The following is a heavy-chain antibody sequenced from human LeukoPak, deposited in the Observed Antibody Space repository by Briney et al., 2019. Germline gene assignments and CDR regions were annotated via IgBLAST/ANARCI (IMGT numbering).Heavy chain of an antibody. CDR1: GFTFSSYA. J-gene: IGHJ6*02. V-gene: IGHV3-30-3*01. D-gene: IGHD2-21*02. CDR2: ISYDGSNK. CDR3: ARDLVVTTYYGMDV. Sequence: GGSLRLSCAASGFTFSSYAMHWVRQAPGKGLEWVAVISYDGSNKYYADSVKGRFTISRDNSKNTLYLQMNSLGAEDTAVYYCARDLVVTTYYGMDVWGQGTTVTVSS.